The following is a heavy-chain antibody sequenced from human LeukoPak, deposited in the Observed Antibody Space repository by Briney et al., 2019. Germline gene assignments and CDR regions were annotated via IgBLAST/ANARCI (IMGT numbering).Heavy chain of an antibody. V-gene: IGHV4-59*01. D-gene: IGHD5-18*01. CDR2: IYYSGST. CDR3: ARAYSYGLIHDAFDI. J-gene: IGHJ3*02. Sequence: SETLSLTCTVSGGSISSYYWSWIRQPPGKGLEWIGYIYYSGSTNYNPSLKSRVTISLDTSKNQFSLKLTSMTAADTAVYYCARAYSYGLIHDAFDIWGQGTMVTVSS. CDR1: GGSISSYY.